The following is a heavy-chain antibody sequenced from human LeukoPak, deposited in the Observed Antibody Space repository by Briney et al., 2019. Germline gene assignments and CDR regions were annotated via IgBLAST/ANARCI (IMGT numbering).Heavy chain of an antibody. D-gene: IGHD4-17*01. Sequence: GGSLRLSCAASGFSLSSYGMHWVRQAPGKGLEWVAVIWYDGSNKYYSDSVRGRFTISRDNSKNTLYLQMNSLRAEDTAVYYCARGYDYGDYGVVEWGEGRMVSVSS. J-gene: IGHJ4*02. CDR3: ARGYDYGDYGVVE. V-gene: IGHV3-33*01. CDR2: IWYDGSNK. CDR1: GFSLSSYG.